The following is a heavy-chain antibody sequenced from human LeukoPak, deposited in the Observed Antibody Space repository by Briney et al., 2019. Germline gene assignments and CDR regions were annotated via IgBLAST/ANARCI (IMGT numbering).Heavy chain of an antibody. CDR1: GGSISSGSYY. Sequence: SETLSLTCTVSGGSISSGSYYWSWIRQPAGKGLEWIGRIYTSGSTNYNPSLKSRVTISVDTSKNQFSLKLSSVTAADTAVYYCARGGAMSNEGGGDYFDYWGQGTLVTVSS. CDR2: IYTSGST. CDR3: ARGGAMSNEGGGDYFDY. D-gene: IGHD4/OR15-4a*01. V-gene: IGHV4-61*02. J-gene: IGHJ4*02.